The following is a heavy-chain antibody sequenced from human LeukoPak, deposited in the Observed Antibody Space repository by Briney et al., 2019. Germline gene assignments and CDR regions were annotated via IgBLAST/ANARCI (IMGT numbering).Heavy chain of an antibody. D-gene: IGHD3-10*01. Sequence: GGSLRLSCAASGFTFNNYGMHWVRQAPGKGLEWVALIWFDGSNKYYADSMKGRFTVSRDNSKNTLYLQMNSLRAEDTAVYYCARGMGSGSFPNSYYLDYWGQGTLVTVSS. V-gene: IGHV3-33*01. CDR2: IWFDGSNK. CDR3: ARGMGSGSFPNSYYLDY. J-gene: IGHJ4*02. CDR1: GFTFNNYG.